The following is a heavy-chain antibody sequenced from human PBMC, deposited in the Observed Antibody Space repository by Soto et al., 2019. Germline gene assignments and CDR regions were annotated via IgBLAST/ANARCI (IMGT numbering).Heavy chain of an antibody. CDR2: ISGSGGST. V-gene: IGHV3-23*01. CDR1: GFTFSSYA. Sequence: GGSLRLSCAASGFTFSSYAMSWVRQAPGKGLEWVSAISGSGGSTYYADSVKGRFTISRDNSKNTLYLQMNGLRAEDTAVYYCAKDDTGYSGYDWGEFDYWGQGTLVTVSS. CDR3: AKDDTGYSGYDWGEFDY. D-gene: IGHD5-12*01. J-gene: IGHJ4*02.